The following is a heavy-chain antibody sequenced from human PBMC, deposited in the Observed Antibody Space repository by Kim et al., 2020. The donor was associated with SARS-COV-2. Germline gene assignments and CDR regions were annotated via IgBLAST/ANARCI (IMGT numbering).Heavy chain of an antibody. J-gene: IGHJ6*02. CDR2: IYHSGST. D-gene: IGHD3-9*01. Sequence: ETLSLTCAVSGGSISSSNWWSWVRQPPGKGLEWIGEIYHSGSTNYNPSLKSRVTISVDKSKNQFSLKLSSVTAADTAVYYCARDRSYDILTGYYKYYYYGMDVWGQGTTVTVSS. V-gene: IGHV4-4*02. CDR3: ARDRSYDILTGYYKYYYYGMDV. CDR1: GGSISSSNW.